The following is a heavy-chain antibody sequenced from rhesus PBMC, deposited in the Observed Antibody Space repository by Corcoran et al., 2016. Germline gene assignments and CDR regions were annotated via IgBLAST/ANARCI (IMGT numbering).Heavy chain of an antibody. CDR2: SSYMGCT. J-gene: IGHJ4*01. D-gene: IGHD6-25*01. V-gene: IGHV4-122*02. CDR3: GRDGKRPRPPD. Sequence: QVQLQESGTGVVEHSETLCLPCAVSGDSVGSSSYYWSWSRRATGKGLDGIGSSSYMGCTSDNPSLKRRDTIARDTSKNPFSGKLSSVTAADTAVSYGGRDGKRPRPPDWGLGVLVTVSS. CDR1: GDSVGSSSYY.